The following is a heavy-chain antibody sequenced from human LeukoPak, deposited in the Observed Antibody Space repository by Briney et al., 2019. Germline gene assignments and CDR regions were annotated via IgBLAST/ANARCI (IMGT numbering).Heavy chain of an antibody. D-gene: IGHD1-20*01. J-gene: IGHJ4*02. Sequence: KPSETLSLTCAVYGGSFSGYYWSWIRQPPGKGLEWIGEINHSGSTNYSPSLKSRVTISVDTSKNQFSLKLSSVTAADTAVYYCARGVSGTGFDYWGQGTLVTVSS. CDR2: INHSGST. CDR1: GGSFSGYY. V-gene: IGHV4-34*01. CDR3: ARGVSGTGFDY.